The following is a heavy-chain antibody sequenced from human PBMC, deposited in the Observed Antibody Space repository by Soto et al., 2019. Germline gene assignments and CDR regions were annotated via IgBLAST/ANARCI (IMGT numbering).Heavy chain of an antibody. Sequence: QGQLVQSGAAVRKPGSSVKVSCKASGGTFTKYAIPWARQAPRQGREWMGGIVPLPGTTNYAQKFRGRLTISADESTSTADLELSSLRSEATALYYCASGVGGLGGRSGWPDYAFDVWGQGTMVIVSS. V-gene: IGHV1-69*01. J-gene: IGHJ3*01. CDR3: ASGVGGLGGRSGWPDYAFDV. CDR1: GGTFTKYA. D-gene: IGHD6-19*01. CDR2: IVPLPGTT.